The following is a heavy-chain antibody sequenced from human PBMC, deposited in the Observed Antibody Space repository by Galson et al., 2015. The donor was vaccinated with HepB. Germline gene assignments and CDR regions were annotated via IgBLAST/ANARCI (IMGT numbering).Heavy chain of an antibody. CDR2: INSDGSST. CDR3: ARTRYCSSTSCYTGAFDI. V-gene: IGHV3-74*01. J-gene: IGHJ3*02. Sequence: SLRLSCAASGFTFSSYWMHWVRQAPGKGLVWVSRINSDGSSTSYADSVKGRFTISRDNAKNTLYLQMNSLRAEDTAVYYCARTRYCSSTSCYTGAFDIWGQGTMVTVSS. CDR1: GFTFSSYW. D-gene: IGHD2-2*02.